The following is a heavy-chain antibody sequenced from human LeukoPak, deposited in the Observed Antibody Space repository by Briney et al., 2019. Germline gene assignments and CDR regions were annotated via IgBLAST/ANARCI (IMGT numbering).Heavy chain of an antibody. CDR2: IRYDGSNK. CDR3: AKSRHMVRGVTPFDY. Sequence: PGGSLRLSCAASGFTFSSYGMRWVRQAPGKGLEWVAFIRYDGSNKYYADSVKGRFTISRDNSKNTLHLQMNSLRAEDTAVYYCAKSRHMVRGVTPFDYWGQGTLVTVSS. J-gene: IGHJ4*02. V-gene: IGHV3-30*02. D-gene: IGHD3-10*01. CDR1: GFTFSSYG.